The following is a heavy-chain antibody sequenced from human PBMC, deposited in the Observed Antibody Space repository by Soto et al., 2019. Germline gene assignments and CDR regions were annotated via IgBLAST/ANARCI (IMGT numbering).Heavy chain of an antibody. D-gene: IGHD3-22*01. J-gene: IGHJ6*02. CDR2: INPNSGVT. V-gene: IGHV1-2*02. CDR3: ARDRGRYYDSSGYGEYGMDV. Sequence: ASVKVSCKASGYSFTGYDIHWVRQAPGQGLEWMGWINPNSGVTKYAQKFQGRVTVTRDTSISTAYMELSRLRSDDTAVYYCARDRGRYYDSSGYGEYGMDVWGQGTTVTVSS. CDR1: GYSFTGYD.